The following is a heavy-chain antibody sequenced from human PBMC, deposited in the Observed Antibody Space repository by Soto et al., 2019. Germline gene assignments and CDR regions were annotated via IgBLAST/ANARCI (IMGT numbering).Heavy chain of an antibody. V-gene: IGHV1-69*13. J-gene: IGHJ6*02. D-gene: IGHD5-12*01. CDR3: ARGGYSGYKYYYYYYGMDV. CDR1: GGTFSSYA. Sequence: GASVKVSCKASGGTFSSYAISWVLQAPGQGLEWMGGIIPIFGTANYAQKFQGRVTITADESTNTAYMELSSLRSEDTAVYYCARGGYSGYKYYYYYYGMDVWGQGTTVTVSS. CDR2: IIPIFGTA.